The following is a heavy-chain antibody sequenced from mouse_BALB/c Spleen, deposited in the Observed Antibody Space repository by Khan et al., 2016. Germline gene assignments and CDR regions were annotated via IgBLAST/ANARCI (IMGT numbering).Heavy chain of an antibody. Sequence: QVQLKQSGAELVQPGASVKLSCKTSGYTFTSYDINWVRQRPEQGLEWIGWIFPGDDFTRYNEKFKGKATLTTDKSSSTAYMQLSRLTSEDSAVYFSARETVVAPYYFDYWGQGTTLTVSS. J-gene: IGHJ2*01. CDR3: ARETVVAPYYFDY. D-gene: IGHD1-1*01. CDR1: GYTFTSYD. V-gene: IGHV1S50*01. CDR2: IFPGDDFT.